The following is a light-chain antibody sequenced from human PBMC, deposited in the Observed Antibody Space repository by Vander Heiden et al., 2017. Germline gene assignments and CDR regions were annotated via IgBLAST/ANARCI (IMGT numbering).Light chain of an antibody. CDR1: QSVSSY. CDR3: QQRSNWPLSLT. Sequence: DIVLTQSPATLSLSPGERATLSCRASQSVSSYLAWYQQKPGQAPRLLIYDASNRATGIPARFSGSGSGTDFTLTISSLEPEDFAVYYCQQRSNWPLSLTFGGGTKVEI. V-gene: IGKV3-11*01. J-gene: IGKJ4*01. CDR2: DAS.